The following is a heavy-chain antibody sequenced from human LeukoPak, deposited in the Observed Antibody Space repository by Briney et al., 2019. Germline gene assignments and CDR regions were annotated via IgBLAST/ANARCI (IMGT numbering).Heavy chain of an antibody. CDR1: GYTFTSYY. CDR2: INPSGGST. D-gene: IGHD3-3*01. CDR3: AREGGYYDFWSGYPTY. J-gene: IGHJ4*02. V-gene: IGHV1-46*01. Sequence: ASVKVSCKASGYTFTSYYMHWVRQAPGQGLEWMGIINPSGGSTSYAQKFQGRVTMTRDTSTSTAYMELRSLRSDDTAVYYCAREGGYYDFWSGYPTYWGQGTLVTVSS.